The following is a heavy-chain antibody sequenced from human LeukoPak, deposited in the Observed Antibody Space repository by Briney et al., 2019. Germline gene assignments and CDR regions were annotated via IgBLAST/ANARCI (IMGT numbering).Heavy chain of an antibody. J-gene: IGHJ4*02. CDR2: FYTTGST. CDR1: GGSISSGSYY. Sequence: SETLSLTCTVSGGSISSGSYYWSWIRQPAGKGLESIGRFYTTGSTKYNPSLKSRVTISVDTSKNQFSLKLSSVTAADTAVYYCARMGDGYKVDYWGQGTLVTVSS. D-gene: IGHD5-24*01. CDR3: ARMGDGYKVDY. V-gene: IGHV4-61*02.